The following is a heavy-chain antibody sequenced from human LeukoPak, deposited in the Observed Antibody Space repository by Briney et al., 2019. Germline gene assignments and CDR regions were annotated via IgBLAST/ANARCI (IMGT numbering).Heavy chain of an antibody. CDR3: AKELSGSGWRKFDY. V-gene: IGHV3-23*01. CDR1: GFTFSSYC. Sequence: PGGSLRLSCVASGFTFSSYCMSWVRQAPGKGLEWVSTITTSDGNTYYADSVKGRFTVSRDNSKNTLYLQMNSLRVEDTAVYYCAKELSGSGWRKFDYWGQGTLVTVSS. J-gene: IGHJ4*02. CDR2: ITTSDGNT. D-gene: IGHD6-19*01.